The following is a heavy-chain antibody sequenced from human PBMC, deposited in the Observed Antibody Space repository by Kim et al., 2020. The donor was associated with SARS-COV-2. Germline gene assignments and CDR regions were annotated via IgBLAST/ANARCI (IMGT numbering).Heavy chain of an antibody. D-gene: IGHD6-6*01. V-gene: IGHV3-11*05. Sequence: GGSLRLSCAASGFTFSDYYMSWIRQAPGKGLEWVSYISSSSSYTNYADSVKGRFTISRDNAKNSLYLQMNSLRAEDTAVYYCAREDSSSGRGDYWGQGTLVTVSS. CDR3: AREDSSSGRGDY. CDR1: GFTFSDYY. J-gene: IGHJ4*02. CDR2: ISSSSSYT.